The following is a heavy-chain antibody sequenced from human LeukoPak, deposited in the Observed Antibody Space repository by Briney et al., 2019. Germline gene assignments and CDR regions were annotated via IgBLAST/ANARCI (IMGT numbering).Heavy chain of an antibody. Sequence: GGSLRLSCAVSGFTFSRYSMNWVRRAPGKGLQWVSSISSGSSCVYYSDSVKGRFTISRDNSKNTLYLQMNSLRAEDTAVYYCAKYGSSWYKGDFDYWGQGTLVTVSS. CDR3: AKYGSSWYKGDFDY. V-gene: IGHV3-21*04. CDR2: ISSGSSCV. J-gene: IGHJ4*02. CDR1: GFTFSRYS. D-gene: IGHD6-13*01.